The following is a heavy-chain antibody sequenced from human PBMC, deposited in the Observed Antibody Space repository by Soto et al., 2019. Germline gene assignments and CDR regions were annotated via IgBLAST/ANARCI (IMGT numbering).Heavy chain of an antibody. Sequence: GGSMRLSCAASGFTFSSYWMHWVRQAPGKGLVWVSRINSDGSSTFYADSVRGRFTISRDNSKNTLYLQMNSLRVEDTAVYYCAKKVPGSNPLDSWGQGALVTVSS. CDR1: GFTFSSYW. J-gene: IGHJ4*02. D-gene: IGHD1-1*01. V-gene: IGHV3-74*01. CDR2: INSDGSST. CDR3: AKKVPGSNPLDS.